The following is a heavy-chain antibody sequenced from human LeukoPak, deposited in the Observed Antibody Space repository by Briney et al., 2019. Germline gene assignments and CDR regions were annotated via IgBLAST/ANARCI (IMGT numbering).Heavy chain of an antibody. V-gene: IGHV3-23*01. CDR3: AKDQAAALLDY. J-gene: IGHJ4*02. CDR2: ITGSGSNT. Sequence: GGSLRLACAASGFTFSTYAVSWVRQAPGKGLEWVSAITGSGSNTYYADSVKGRFTTSRDNSKNTLYLQMNSLRAEDTAVYYCAKDQAAALLDYWGQGTLVTVSS. D-gene: IGHD6-13*01. CDR1: GFTFSTYA.